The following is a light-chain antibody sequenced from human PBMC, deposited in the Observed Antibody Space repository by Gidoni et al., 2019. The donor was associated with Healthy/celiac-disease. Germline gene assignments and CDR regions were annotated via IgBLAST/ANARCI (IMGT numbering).Light chain of an antibody. V-gene: IGKV1-39*01. J-gene: IGKJ1*01. CDR3: QQSYSTHWT. CDR2: AAS. CDR1: QSSSSY. Sequence: DIQMTQSPSSLSASVGDRVTITCRASQSSSSYLNWYQQKPGKAPKLLIYAASSLQSGVPSRFSGSGSGTDFTLTISSLQPEDFATYYCQQSYSTHWTFXXXTKVEIK.